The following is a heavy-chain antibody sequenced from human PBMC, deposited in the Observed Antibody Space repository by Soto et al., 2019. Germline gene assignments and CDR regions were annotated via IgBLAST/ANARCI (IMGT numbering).Heavy chain of an antibody. D-gene: IGHD3-22*01. Sequence: ASVKVSCKASGYTFTSYGISWVRQAPGQGLEWMGWISAYNGNTNYAQKLQGRVTMTTDTSTSTAYMELRSLRSDDTAAYYCARAHYYDSSGYYNWFDPWGQGTLVTVSS. V-gene: IGHV1-18*01. CDR1: GYTFTSYG. CDR2: ISAYNGNT. CDR3: ARAHYYDSSGYYNWFDP. J-gene: IGHJ5*02.